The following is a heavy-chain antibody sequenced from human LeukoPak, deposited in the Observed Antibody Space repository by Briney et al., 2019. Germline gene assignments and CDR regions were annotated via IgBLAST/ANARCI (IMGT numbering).Heavy chain of an antibody. CDR1: GFTFSRYS. J-gene: IGHJ6*03. D-gene: IGHD1-1*01. Sequence: GGCLRLSCAASGFTFSRYSMKWDRQAQGEGGGWGSYIRRSGTKIYYANSGEGGFTISRDNGKNSLYLQMTTLSAEDTAVYYCARVPNEDYYYYYMDVWGKGTTVTVSS. V-gene: IGHV3-48*01. CDR2: IRRSGTKI. CDR3: ARVPNEDYYYYYMDV.